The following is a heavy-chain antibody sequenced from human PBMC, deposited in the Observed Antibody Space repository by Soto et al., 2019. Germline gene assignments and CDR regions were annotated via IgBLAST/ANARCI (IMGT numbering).Heavy chain of an antibody. CDR2: ISWDGGST. CDR3: AKDIGGGDCFDY. CDR1: GFTFDDYT. V-gene: IGHV3-43*01. J-gene: IGHJ4*02. D-gene: IGHD2-21*01. Sequence: GGSLRLSCAASGFTFDDYTMHWVRQAPGKGLEWVSLISWDGGSTYYADSVKGRFTISRDNSKNSLYLQMNSLRTEDTALYYCAKDIGGGDCFDYWGQGTLVTVSS.